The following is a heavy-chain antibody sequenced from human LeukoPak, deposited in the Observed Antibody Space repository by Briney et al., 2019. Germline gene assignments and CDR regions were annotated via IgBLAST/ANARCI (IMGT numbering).Heavy chain of an antibody. CDR3: ARRAVAGINYFDY. Sequence: GASVKVSCKASGGTFISCAISWVRQAPGQGLEWMGGIIPIFGTANYAQKFQGRVTITADKSTSTAYMELSSLRSEDTAVYYCARRAVAGINYFDYWGQGTLVTVSS. CDR1: GGTFISCA. CDR2: IIPIFGTA. V-gene: IGHV1-69*06. J-gene: IGHJ4*02. D-gene: IGHD6-19*01.